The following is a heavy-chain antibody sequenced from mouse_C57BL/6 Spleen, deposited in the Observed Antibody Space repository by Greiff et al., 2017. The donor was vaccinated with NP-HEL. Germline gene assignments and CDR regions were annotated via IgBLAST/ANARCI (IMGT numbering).Heavy chain of an antibody. J-gene: IGHJ2*01. CDR2: INPYNGGT. Sequence: EVQLQESGPVLVKPGASVKMSCKASGYTFTDYYMNWVKQSHGKSLEWIGVINPYNGGTSYNQKFKGKATLTVDKSSSTAYMELNSLTSEDSAVYYCARGGDGSSPDYWGHGTTLTVTS. CDR1: GYTFTDYY. D-gene: IGHD1-1*01. V-gene: IGHV1-19*01. CDR3: ARGGDGSSPDY.